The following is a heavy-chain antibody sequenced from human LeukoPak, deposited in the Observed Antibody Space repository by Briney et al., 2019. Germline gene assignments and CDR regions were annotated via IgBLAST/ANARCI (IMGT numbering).Heavy chain of an antibody. CDR2: IWYDGSNK. J-gene: IGHJ4*02. CDR3: ARDLRRGTFDY. V-gene: IGHV3-33*01. Sequence: GGSLRLSCAASGFTFSSYGMHWVRQAPGKGLEWVAVIWYDGSNKYYADSVKGRFTISRDNSKNTLYLQMNSLRAEDTAVYYCARDLRRGTFDYWGQGTLATVSS. CDR1: GFTFSSYG. D-gene: IGHD1-1*01.